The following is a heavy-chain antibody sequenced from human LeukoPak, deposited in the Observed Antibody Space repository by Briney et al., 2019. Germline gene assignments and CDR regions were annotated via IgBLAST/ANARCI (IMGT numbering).Heavy chain of an antibody. D-gene: IGHD3-22*01. V-gene: IGHV4-34*01. CDR1: GGSISSYY. Sequence: PSETLSLTCTVSGGSISSYYWSWIRQPPGKGLEWIGEINHSGSTNYNPSLKSRVTISVDTSKNQFSLKLSSVTAADTAVYYCARVYDSSGYPFDYWGQGTLVTVSS. J-gene: IGHJ4*02. CDR3: ARVYDSSGYPFDY. CDR2: INHSGST.